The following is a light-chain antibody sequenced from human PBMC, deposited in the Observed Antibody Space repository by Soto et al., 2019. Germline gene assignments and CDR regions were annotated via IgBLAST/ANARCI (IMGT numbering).Light chain of an antibody. CDR3: QQRSNWPIT. CDR1: QSISDRY. J-gene: IGKJ5*01. V-gene: IGKV3D-20*02. CDR2: DAS. Sequence: IVLTQSPGTLSLSPGERAILSCRGSQSISDRYLAWYQQMPGRAPRLFMYDASTRATGIPARFSGSVSGTDFTLTISSLETEDGAVYDCQQRSNWPITFGQGTRLEIK.